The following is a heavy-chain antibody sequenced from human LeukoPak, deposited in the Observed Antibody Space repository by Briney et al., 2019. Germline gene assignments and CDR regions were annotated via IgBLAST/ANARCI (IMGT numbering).Heavy chain of an antibody. D-gene: IGHD5-12*01. CDR1: GFTFDDYA. Sequence: PGRSLRLSCAASGFTFDDYATHWVRQAPGKGLEWVSGISWNSGSIGYADSVKGRFTISRDNAKNSLYLQMNSLRAEDTALYYCAKGGRSGYDSPLDYWGQGTLVTVSS. V-gene: IGHV3-9*01. J-gene: IGHJ4*02. CDR3: AKGGRSGYDSPLDY. CDR2: ISWNSGSI.